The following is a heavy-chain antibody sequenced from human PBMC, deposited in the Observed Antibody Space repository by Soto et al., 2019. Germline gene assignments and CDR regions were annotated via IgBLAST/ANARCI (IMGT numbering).Heavy chain of an antibody. Sequence: GESLKISCKGSGYSFTSYWISWVRQMPGKGLEWMGRIDPSDSYTNYSPSFQGHVTISADKSISTAYLQWSSLKASDTAMYYCARRVIAAAATAFYYGMDVWGQGTTVTVSS. CDR3: ARRVIAAAATAFYYGMDV. CDR2: IDPSDSYT. V-gene: IGHV5-10-1*01. CDR1: GYSFTSYW. D-gene: IGHD6-13*01. J-gene: IGHJ6*02.